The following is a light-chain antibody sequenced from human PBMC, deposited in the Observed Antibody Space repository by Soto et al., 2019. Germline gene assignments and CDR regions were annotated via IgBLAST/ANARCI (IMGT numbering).Light chain of an antibody. CDR2: DVS. Sequence: QSVLTQPAPVSGSPGQSITISCTGTSSDVGGYNYVSWYQHHPGKAPKLMIYDVSNRPSGVSNRFSGSKSGNTASLTISGLQAEDEADYYCSSYTSSSTDVFGTGTKVTVL. J-gene: IGLJ1*01. CDR3: SSYTSSSTDV. V-gene: IGLV2-14*03. CDR1: SSDVGGYNY.